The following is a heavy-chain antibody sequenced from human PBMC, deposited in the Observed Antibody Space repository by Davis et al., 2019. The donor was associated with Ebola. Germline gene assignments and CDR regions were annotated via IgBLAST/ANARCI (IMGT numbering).Heavy chain of an antibody. Sequence: LRLSCTVSGDSVNSDGYYWTWIRQHPGKGLEWIGYIFYTGRTYYNPSLESRVTISVDTSKNQLSLKLTSVTATDTAVYYCARPASPGYTYGYYYYDMDVWGQGTTVTVSS. J-gene: IGHJ6*02. D-gene: IGHD5-18*01. CDR2: IFYTGRT. CDR1: GDSVNSDGYY. CDR3: ARPASPGYTYGYYYYDMDV. V-gene: IGHV4-31*03.